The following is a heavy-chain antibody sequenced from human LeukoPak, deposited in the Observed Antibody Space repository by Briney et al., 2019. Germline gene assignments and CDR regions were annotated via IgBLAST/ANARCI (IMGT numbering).Heavy chain of an antibody. J-gene: IGHJ4*02. CDR1: GGSISSYY. CDR2: IYYSVST. CDR3: ARGDGYNWRYFDY. V-gene: IGHV4-59*01. Sequence: SETLSLTCTVSGGSISSYYWSWIRQPPGKGLEWIGYIYYSVSTNYNPSLKIPVTISVDTSKNQCSLKLSSVTAADTAVYYCARGDGYNWRYFDYWGQGTLVTVSS. D-gene: IGHD5-24*01.